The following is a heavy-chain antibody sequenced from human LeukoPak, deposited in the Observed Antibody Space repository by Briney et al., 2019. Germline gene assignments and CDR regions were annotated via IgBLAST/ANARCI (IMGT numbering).Heavy chain of an antibody. Sequence: SETLSLTCAVYGGSFSGYYWSWISQPPGKGLEWIGEINHSGSTNYNPSLKSRVTISVDTSKNQFSLKLSSVTAADTAVYYCARGPVSVRGPPNYWGQGTLVTVSS. D-gene: IGHD3-10*01. CDR2: INHSGST. J-gene: IGHJ4*02. CDR1: GGSFSGYY. V-gene: IGHV4-34*01. CDR3: ARGPVSVRGPPNY.